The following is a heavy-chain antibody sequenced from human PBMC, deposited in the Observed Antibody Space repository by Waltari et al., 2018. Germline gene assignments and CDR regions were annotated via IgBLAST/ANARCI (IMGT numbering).Heavy chain of an antibody. CDR2: TYYRSKWSN. D-gene: IGHD1-26*01. Sequence: QVQLQQSGPGLMKPSQTLSLTCAISGDSLSSAGVAWNWIRQSPSGGREWRGTTYYRSKWSNDYAVFVKSRISINPDTSKNQFSLQLTSLTPEDTAVYYCARGRNSAVDYWDQGTLVTVSS. J-gene: IGHJ4*02. CDR3: ARGRNSAVDY. V-gene: IGHV6-1*01. CDR1: GDSLSSAGVA.